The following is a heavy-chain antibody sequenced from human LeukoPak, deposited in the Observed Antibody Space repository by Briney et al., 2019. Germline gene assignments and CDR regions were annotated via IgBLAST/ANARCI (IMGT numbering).Heavy chain of an antibody. CDR2: INWNGGST. D-gene: IGHD3-3*01. V-gene: IGHV3-20*04. CDR3: ARGAKTYYDFWSGYSYYYYYMDV. Sequence: PVGSLRLSCAASGFTFDDYGMSWVRQAPGKGLEWVSGINWNGGSTGYAESVKGRFTISRDNAKNSLYLQMNSLRAEDTALYYCARGAKTYYDFWSGYSYYYYYMDVWGKGTTVTVSS. CDR1: GFTFDDYG. J-gene: IGHJ6*03.